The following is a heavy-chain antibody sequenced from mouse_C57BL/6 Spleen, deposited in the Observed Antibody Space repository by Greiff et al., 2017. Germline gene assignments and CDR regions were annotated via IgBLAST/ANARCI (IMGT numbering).Heavy chain of an antibody. CDR3: ARWVDYGTIGGGYFDV. CDR1: GYTFTSYW. J-gene: IGHJ1*03. D-gene: IGHD1-1*01. V-gene: IGHV1-72*01. CDR2: IDPNSGGT. Sequence: QVKLQQPGAELVKPGASVKLSCKASGYTFTSYWMHWVKQRPGRGLEWIGRIDPNSGGTKYNEKFKSKATLTVDKPSSTAYMQLSSLTSEDSAVYYCARWVDYGTIGGGYFDVGGTGTTVTVPS.